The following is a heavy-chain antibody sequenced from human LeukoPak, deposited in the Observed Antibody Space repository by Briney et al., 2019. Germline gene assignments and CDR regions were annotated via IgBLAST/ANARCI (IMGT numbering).Heavy chain of an antibody. CDR1: GDSITRYY. D-gene: IGHD2-2*01. CDR2: IYHSGST. CDR3: ARAGQGYCSSASCFLSLDY. Sequence: PSETLSLTCTVSGDSITRYYWSWVRQPPGKGLEWIGEIYHSGSTNYNPSLKSRVTISVDKSNNQFSLKLNSVTAADTAVYYCARAGQGYCSSASCFLSLDYWGQGTLVTVSS. J-gene: IGHJ4*02. V-gene: IGHV4-34*01.